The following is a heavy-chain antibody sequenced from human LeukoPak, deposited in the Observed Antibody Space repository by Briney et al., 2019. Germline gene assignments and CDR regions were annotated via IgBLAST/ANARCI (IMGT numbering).Heavy chain of an antibody. CDR3: TRSFWWFGEFSPFDY. V-gene: IGHV3-21*01. J-gene: IGHJ4*02. Sequence: GGSLRLSCAASGFTFSSFSMNWVRQAPGKGLEWVSSISVSSSSLYYADSVKGRFTISRDNAKNSLYLQMNSLRAEDTAVYYCTRSFWWFGEFSPFDYWGQGTLVTVSS. CDR2: ISVSSSSL. CDR1: GFTFSSFS. D-gene: IGHD3-10*01.